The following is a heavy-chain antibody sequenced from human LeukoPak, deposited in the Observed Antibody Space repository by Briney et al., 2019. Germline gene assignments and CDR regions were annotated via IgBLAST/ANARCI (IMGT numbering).Heavy chain of an antibody. D-gene: IGHD3-3*01. CDR1: GGSISSYY. V-gene: IGHV4-59*01. Sequence: SETLSLTCTVSGGSISSYYWSWIRQPPGEGLEGIGYIYYSGSTNYNPSLKSRVTISVDTSKNQFSLKLSSVTAADTAVYYCARVGYYDFWSGSVGYYFDYWGQGTLVTVSS. J-gene: IGHJ4*02. CDR2: IYYSGST. CDR3: ARVGYYDFWSGSVGYYFDY.